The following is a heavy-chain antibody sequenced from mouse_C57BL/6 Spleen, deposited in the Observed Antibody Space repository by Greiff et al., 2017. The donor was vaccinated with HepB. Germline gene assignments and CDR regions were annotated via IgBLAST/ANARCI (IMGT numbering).Heavy chain of an antibody. CDR2: IDPSDSYT. D-gene: IGHD4-1*01. Sequence: QVQLQQPGAELVKPGASVKLSCKASGYTFTSYWMQWVKQRPGQGLEWIGEIDPSDSYTNYNQKFTGKATLTVDTSSSPAYMQLSSLTSEDSAVYYCARSRWDDYWGQGTTLTVSS. J-gene: IGHJ2*01. CDR3: ARSRWDDY. CDR1: GYTFTSYW. V-gene: IGHV1-50*01.